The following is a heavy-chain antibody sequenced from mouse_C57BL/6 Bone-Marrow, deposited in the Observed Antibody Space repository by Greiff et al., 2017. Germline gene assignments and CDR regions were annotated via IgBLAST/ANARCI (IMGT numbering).Heavy chain of an antibody. J-gene: IGHJ3*01. Sequence: QVQLQQSGAELVRPGTSVKVSCKASGYAFTNYLIEWVKQRPGQGLEWIGVINPGSGGTNYNEKFKGKATLTADKSSSTAYMQLSSLTSEDSAVXFCARCPGFDYWGQGTLVTVSA. CDR3: ARCPGFDY. V-gene: IGHV1-54*01. CDR2: INPGSGGT. CDR1: GYAFTNYL.